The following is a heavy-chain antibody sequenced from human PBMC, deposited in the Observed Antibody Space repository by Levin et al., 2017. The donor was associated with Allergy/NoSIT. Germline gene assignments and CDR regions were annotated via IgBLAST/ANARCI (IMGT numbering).Heavy chain of an antibody. CDR1: GGSIGSDY. J-gene: IGHJ4*02. CDR2: ISYTGT. CDR3: ARIGVKAPATFLDY. D-gene: IGHD3-3*01. V-gene: IGHV4-59*01. Sequence: PSETLSLTCSVSGGSIGSDYWSWIRQPPGKGLEWIGYISYTGTKYNPSLKSRVTISEGTSKNQFSLKLSSVTSADTAVYYCARIGVKAPATFLDYWGQGLLVTVSS.